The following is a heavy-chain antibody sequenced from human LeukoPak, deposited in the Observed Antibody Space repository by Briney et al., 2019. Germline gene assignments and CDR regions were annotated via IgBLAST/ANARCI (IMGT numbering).Heavy chain of an antibody. CDR2: INPNSGGT. V-gene: IGHV1-2*02. CDR1: GYTFTDYY. Sequence: GASVKVSCKASGYTFTDYYMHWVRQAPGQGLEWMGWINPNSGGTNYAQKFQGRVTMTRDTSISTAYMELSRLRSDDTAVYYCASLTGDSSGWYRKSEYFQHWGQGTLVTVSS. D-gene: IGHD6-19*01. CDR3: ASLTGDSSGWYRKSEYFQH. J-gene: IGHJ1*01.